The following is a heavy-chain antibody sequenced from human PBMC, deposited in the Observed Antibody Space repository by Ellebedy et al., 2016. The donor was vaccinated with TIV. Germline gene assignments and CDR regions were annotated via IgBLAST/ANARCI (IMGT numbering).Heavy chain of an antibody. CDR1: GYTFTGYY. Sequence: AASVKVSCKASGYTFTGYYMHWVRQAPGQGLEWMGWINPNSGGTNYAQKFQGRVTMTRDTSISTAYMELSRLRSDDTAVYYCARGDVSMVRGIHYFDYWGQGTLVTVSS. J-gene: IGHJ4*02. CDR3: ARGDVSMVRGIHYFDY. CDR2: INPNSGGT. D-gene: IGHD3-10*01. V-gene: IGHV1-2*02.